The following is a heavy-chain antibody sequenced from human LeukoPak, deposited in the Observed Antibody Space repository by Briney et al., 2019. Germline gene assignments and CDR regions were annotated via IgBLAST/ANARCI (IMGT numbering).Heavy chain of an antibody. D-gene: IGHD5-18*01. CDR3: ARSLGYGYGYSTPYYYMDV. J-gene: IGHJ6*03. CDR1: GFTFSSYS. V-gene: IGHV3-21*01. Sequence: PGGSLRLSCAASGFTFSSYSMNWVRQAPGKGLEWVSSISSSSSYIYYADSVKGRFTISRDNAKNSLYLQMNSLRAEDTAVYYCARSLGYGYGYSTPYYYMDVWGKGTTVTVSS. CDR2: ISSSSSYI.